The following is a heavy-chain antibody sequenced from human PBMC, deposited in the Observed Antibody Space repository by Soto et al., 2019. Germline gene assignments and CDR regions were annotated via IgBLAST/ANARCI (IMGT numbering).Heavy chain of an antibody. Sequence: PSQTQPLRSTVSGGYIGSVGYYWTWIRQHPGKGLEWIGYIYYSGSTYYNPSLKSRVTISVDTSKNQFSLKLSSVTAADTAVYYCARSVFPWGQGTLVIVS. CDR2: IYYSGST. CDR1: GGYIGSVGYY. V-gene: IGHV4-31*03. J-gene: IGHJ5*02. CDR3: ARSVFP.